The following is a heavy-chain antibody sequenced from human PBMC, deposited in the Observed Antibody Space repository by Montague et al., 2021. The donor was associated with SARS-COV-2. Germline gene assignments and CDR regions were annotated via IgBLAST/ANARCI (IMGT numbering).Heavy chain of an antibody. D-gene: IGHD3-22*01. CDR2: IYYSGST. V-gene: IGHV4-39*07. CDR1: GGSISSSSYY. J-gene: IGHJ4*02. Sequence: SETLSLTCTVSGGSISSSSYYWGWIRQPPGKGLEWIGTIYYSGSTYYNPSLKSRVTTSVDTSKNQFSLKLSSVTAADTAVYYCARGWFSPMLVVVIRGPFDYGGQGALVTVSS. CDR3: ARGWFSPMLVVVIRGPFDY.